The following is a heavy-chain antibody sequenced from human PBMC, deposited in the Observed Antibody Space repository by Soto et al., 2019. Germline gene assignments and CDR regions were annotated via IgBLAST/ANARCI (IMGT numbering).Heavy chain of an antibody. D-gene: IGHD3-22*01. V-gene: IGHV1-69*13. CDR3: ARVMYYYDSSAPSAFDI. CDR2: IIPIFGTA. Sequence: GASVKVSCKASGGTFSSYAISWVRQAPGQGLEWMGGIIPIFGTANYAQKFQGRVTITADESTSTAYMELSSLRSEDTAVYYCARVMYYYDSSAPSAFDIWGQGTMVTVSS. J-gene: IGHJ3*02. CDR1: GGTFSSYA.